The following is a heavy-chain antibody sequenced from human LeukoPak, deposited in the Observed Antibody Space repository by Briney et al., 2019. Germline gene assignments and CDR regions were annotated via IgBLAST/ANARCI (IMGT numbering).Heavy chain of an antibody. Sequence: RRASVKVSCKTSGYTFSTYAISWVRQAPGQGLEWMGWINTNTGNPTYAQGFFTGRYVFSLDTSVSTAYLQINGLKADDTAVYYCGRDPKLGIRGYTYGYIDYWGQGTLVTVAS. J-gene: IGHJ4*02. CDR3: GRDPKLGIRGYTYGYIDY. CDR2: INTNTGNP. D-gene: IGHD5-18*01. CDR1: GYTFSTYA. V-gene: IGHV7-4-1*02.